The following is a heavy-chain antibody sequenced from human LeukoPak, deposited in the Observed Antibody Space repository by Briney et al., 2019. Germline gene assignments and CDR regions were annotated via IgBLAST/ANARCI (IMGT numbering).Heavy chain of an antibody. D-gene: IGHD3-22*01. CDR2: IYYSGST. Sequence: SETLSLTCTVSGVSISSGDYYWSWIRQPPGKGLVWIGYIYYSGSTYYNPSLKSRVTISVDTSKNQFSLKLSSVTAADTAVYYCARRYYYDSSGYQYYFDYWGQGTLVTVSS. V-gene: IGHV4-30-4*01. CDR1: GVSISSGDYY. CDR3: ARRYYYDSSGYQYYFDY. J-gene: IGHJ4*02.